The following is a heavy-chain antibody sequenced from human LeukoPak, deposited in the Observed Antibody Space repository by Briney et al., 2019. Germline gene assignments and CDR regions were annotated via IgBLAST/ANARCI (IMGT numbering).Heavy chain of an antibody. CDR1: GFTLSDHN. Sequence: GGSLRLSCVASGFTLSDHNMDWVRQATGKGLEWVGRSRKRGNKYVTENAASVKGRFTISRDDSNNSLYLQMNSLRTEDTAVYYCAKDMAPDYDILTGYVDNWLDPWGQGTLVTVSS. D-gene: IGHD3-9*01. CDR3: AKDMAPDYDILTGYVDNWLDP. CDR2: SRKRGNKYVT. J-gene: IGHJ5*02. V-gene: IGHV3-72*01.